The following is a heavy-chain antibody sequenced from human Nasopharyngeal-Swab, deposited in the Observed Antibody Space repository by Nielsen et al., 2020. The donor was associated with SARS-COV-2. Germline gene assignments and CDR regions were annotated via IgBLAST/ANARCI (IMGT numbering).Heavy chain of an antibody. CDR3: ASHSSSWYLGPQSRGGSDY. Sequence: SVKVSCKASGGTFSSYAISWVRQAPGQGLEWMGGIIPIFGTANYAQKFQGRVTITADESTSTAYMELSSLRSEDTAVYYCASHSSSWYLGPQSRGGSDYWGQGTLVTVS. V-gene: IGHV1-69*13. CDR2: IIPIFGTA. J-gene: IGHJ4*02. CDR1: GGTFSSYA. D-gene: IGHD6-13*01.